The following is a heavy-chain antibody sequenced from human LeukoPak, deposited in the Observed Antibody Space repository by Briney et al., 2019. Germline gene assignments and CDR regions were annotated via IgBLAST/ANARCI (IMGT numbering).Heavy chain of an antibody. CDR2: VTGTGGNT. V-gene: IGHV3-23*01. CDR1: GFTFSNYA. Sequence: GGSLRLSCAASGFTFSNYAVSWVRQAPGEGVEWVSSVTGTGGNTYYAASVKGRFTISRANSKNLVFMQINRVRAEDTAVYFCARPGDCTRGSATCYNNWLDPWGPGSLVSVS. CDR3: ARPGDCTRGSATCYNNWLDP. D-gene: IGHD2-8*02. J-gene: IGHJ5*02.